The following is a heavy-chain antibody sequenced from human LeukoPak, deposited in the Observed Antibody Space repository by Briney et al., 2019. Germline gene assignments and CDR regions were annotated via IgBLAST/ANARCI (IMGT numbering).Heavy chain of an antibody. Sequence: SQTLSLTCAISGDSVSSNNAAWNWIRQSPSRGLEWLGRTYYRSKWYNNYAVSVKSRITINPDTSKNQLSLQLNSVTPEDTAVYYCARGLAAAVNWFDPWGQGTLVTVSS. CDR2: TYYRSKWYN. CDR3: ARGLAAAVNWFDP. J-gene: IGHJ5*02. V-gene: IGHV6-1*01. CDR1: GDSVSSNNAA. D-gene: IGHD6-13*01.